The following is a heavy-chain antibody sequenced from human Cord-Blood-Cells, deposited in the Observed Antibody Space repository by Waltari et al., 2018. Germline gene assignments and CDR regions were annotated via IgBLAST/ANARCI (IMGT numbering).Heavy chain of an antibody. Sequence: QVQLQQWGAGLLKPSETLSLTCAVYGGSFSGYYWRWIRHPPGKGLEWIGEINHSGSTNYNPSLKSRVTISVDTSKNQFSLKLSSVTAADTAVYYCARGPSSWYGDFWGQGTTVTVSS. CDR1: GGSFSGYY. CDR3: ARGPSSWYGDF. D-gene: IGHD6-13*01. V-gene: IGHV4-34*01. CDR2: INHSGST. J-gene: IGHJ6*02.